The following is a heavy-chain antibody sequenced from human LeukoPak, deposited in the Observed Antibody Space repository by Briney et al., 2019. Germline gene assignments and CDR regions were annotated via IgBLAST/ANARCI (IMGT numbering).Heavy chain of an antibody. D-gene: IGHD3-10*01. CDR1: GGSISSSSYY. CDR2: IYDSGST. J-gene: IGHJ3*02. V-gene: IGHV4-39*07. Sequence: SETLSLTCTVSGGSISSSSYYWGWIRQPPGKGLEWIGSIYDSGSTYYNPSLKSRVTISVDTSKNQFSLKLSSVPAADTAVYYCATWGGFGEFPYAFDIWGQGKMVTVSS. CDR3: ATWGGFGEFPYAFDI.